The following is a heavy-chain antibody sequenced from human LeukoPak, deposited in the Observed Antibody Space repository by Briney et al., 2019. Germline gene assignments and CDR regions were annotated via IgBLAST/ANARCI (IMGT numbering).Heavy chain of an antibody. D-gene: IGHD2-15*01. J-gene: IGHJ4*02. Sequence: GGSLRLSCSAYGFIVIYNYMGWVRQAPGKGLESVSLIYSGGSTYYEDSVKGRFTISRDNSKNTLYLQMNNLRVEDAAVYYCARPHCGGGSCYLDYWGQGTLVTVSS. CDR3: ARPHCGGGSCYLDY. V-gene: IGHV3-53*01. CDR1: GFIVIYNY. CDR2: IYSGGST.